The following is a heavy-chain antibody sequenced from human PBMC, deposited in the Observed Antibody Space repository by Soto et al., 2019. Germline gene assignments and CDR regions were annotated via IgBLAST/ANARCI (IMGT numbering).Heavy chain of an antibody. CDR2: IYPGDSDT. V-gene: IGHV5-51*01. CDR3: ARIKWEGGIGPFFDY. CDR1: GYSFTSYW. J-gene: IGHJ4*02. Sequence: GESLKISCKGSGYSFTSYWIGWVRQMPGKGLEWMGIIYPGDSDTRYSPSFQGQVTISADKSISTAYLQWSSLKASDTAMYYCARIKWEGGIGPFFDYWGQGTLVTVSS. D-gene: IGHD1-26*01.